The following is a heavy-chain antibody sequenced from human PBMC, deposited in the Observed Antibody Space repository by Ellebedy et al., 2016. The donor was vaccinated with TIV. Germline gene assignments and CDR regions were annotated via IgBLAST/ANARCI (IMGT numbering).Heavy chain of an antibody. CDR1: GYTFNNYW. CDR2: IYPGDSDT. D-gene: IGHD3-3*01. Sequence: GESLKISCKASGYTFNNYWIAWVRQMPGKGLEWMGVIYPGDSDTRYSASFQDQVAISVDKSISTAFLQWSSLKASDTAMYYCARRPFRSRSLYDYWGQGTLVTVSS. CDR3: ARRPFRSRSLYDY. V-gene: IGHV5-51*01. J-gene: IGHJ4*02.